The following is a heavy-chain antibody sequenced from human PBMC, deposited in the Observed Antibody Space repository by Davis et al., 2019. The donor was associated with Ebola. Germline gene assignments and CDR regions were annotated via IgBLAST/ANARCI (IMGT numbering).Heavy chain of an antibody. Sequence: GESLKISCAASGFIFSRYVMSWVRQAPGKGLEWVANIKQDGSEKNYVDSVKGRFTVSRDNAKKSLYLQMNSLRAEDTAVYYCARDYGSGSYYAAYYYGMDVWGKGTTVTVSS. D-gene: IGHD3-10*01. CDR2: IKQDGSEK. CDR3: ARDYGSGSYYAAYYYGMDV. CDR1: GFIFSRYV. J-gene: IGHJ6*04. V-gene: IGHV3-7*01.